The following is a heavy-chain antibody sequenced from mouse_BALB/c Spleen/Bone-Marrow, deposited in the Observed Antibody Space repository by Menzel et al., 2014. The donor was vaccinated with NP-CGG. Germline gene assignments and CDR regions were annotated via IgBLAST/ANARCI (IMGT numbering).Heavy chain of an antibody. CDR1: GFSLTSYG. CDR3: AKLDATTGAMDY. V-gene: IGHV2-5*01. CDR2: ICRGGST. D-gene: IGHD2-12*01. J-gene: IGHJ4*01. Sequence: QVQLQQSGPGLVQPSQSLSITCTVSGFSLTSYGVHWVRQSPGKGLEWLGVICRGGSTDYNAAFMSRLSITKANSKSQVFFKVNSLQADDTAIYYCAKLDATTGAMDYWGQGTSVTVSS.